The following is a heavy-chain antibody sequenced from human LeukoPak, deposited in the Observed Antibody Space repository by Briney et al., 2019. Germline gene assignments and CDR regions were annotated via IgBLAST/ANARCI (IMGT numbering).Heavy chain of an antibody. J-gene: IGHJ3*02. CDR3: ARLVGMVGTYDI. Sequence: GGSLRLSCAASGFTFSSHWMSWVRQAPGKGLQWVASINQDGNEKYYVDSVRGRFTISRDNAENSLYLQVDSLRAEDTAVYYCARLVGMVGTYDIWGQGTMVTVSS. D-gene: IGHD1-26*01. CDR1: GFTFSSHW. CDR2: INQDGNEK. V-gene: IGHV3-7*04.